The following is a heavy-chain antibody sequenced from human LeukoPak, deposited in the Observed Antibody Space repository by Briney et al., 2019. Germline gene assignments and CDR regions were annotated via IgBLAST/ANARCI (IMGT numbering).Heavy chain of an antibody. CDR2: IKQDGSEK. CDR3: ARDLSGITGYTYGRGIDY. Sequence: TGGSLRLSCAASGFTFSSYWMSWVRQAPGKGLEWVANIKQDGSEKYYVDSVKGRFTISRDNAKNSLYLQMNSLRAEDTAVYHCARDLSGITGYTYGRGIDYWGQGTLVTVSS. CDR1: GFTFSSYW. J-gene: IGHJ4*02. D-gene: IGHD5-18*01. V-gene: IGHV3-7*01.